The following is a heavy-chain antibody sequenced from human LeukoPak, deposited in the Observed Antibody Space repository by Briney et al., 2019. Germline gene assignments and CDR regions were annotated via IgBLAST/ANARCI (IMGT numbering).Heavy chain of an antibody. CDR3: ARGGQWGPRYYFDY. Sequence: PPETPSLTCTVSGGSISSYYWSWIRQPPGKGLEWIGYIYYSGSTNYNPSLKSRVTISVDTSKNQFSLKLSSVTAADTAVYYCARGGQWGPRYYFDYWGQGTVDRVSS. D-gene: IGHD6-19*01. CDR2: IYYSGST. V-gene: IGHV4-59*01. J-gene: IGHJ4*02. CDR1: GGSISSYY.